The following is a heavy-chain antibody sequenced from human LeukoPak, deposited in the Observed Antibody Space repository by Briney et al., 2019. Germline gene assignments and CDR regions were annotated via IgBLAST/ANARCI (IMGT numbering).Heavy chain of an antibody. CDR3: ARVGVSWRGGNHIVVVPAGLDP. CDR1: GGSISSSSYY. Sequence: SETLSLTCTVSGGSISSSSYYWGWIRQPPGKGLEWIGSIYHSGSTNYNPSLKSRVTISVDKSKNQFSLKLSSVTAADTAVYYCARVGVSWRGGNHIVVVPAGLDPWGQGTLVTVSS. CDR2: IYHSGST. V-gene: IGHV4-39*07. J-gene: IGHJ5*02. D-gene: IGHD2-2*01.